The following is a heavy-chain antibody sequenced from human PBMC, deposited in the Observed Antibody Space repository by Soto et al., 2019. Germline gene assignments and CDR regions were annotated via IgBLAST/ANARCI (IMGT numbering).Heavy chain of an antibody. CDR1: GGSMTSGDYY. CDR3: ARGPIFAY. Sequence: QVQLQESGPGLVKPSQTLSLTCTVSGGSMTSGDYYWTWIRQPPGKGLEWVGYIYSGGRTYYNPSLKSRASISVDPSKSQFSLTLTSVTAADTAVYYCARGPIFAYWGQGTLVTVSS. J-gene: IGHJ4*02. V-gene: IGHV4-30-4*01. CDR2: IYSGGRT.